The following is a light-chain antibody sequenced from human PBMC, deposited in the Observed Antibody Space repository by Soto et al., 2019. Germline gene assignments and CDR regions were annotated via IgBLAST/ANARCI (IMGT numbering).Light chain of an antibody. CDR1: QSVSSAY. V-gene: IGKV3-20*01. CDR3: QQYDRSPPFT. J-gene: IGKJ5*01. Sequence: EIVLTQSPGTLSLSPGERATLSCRASQSVSSAYLAWYQQKPGQAPRLLIYGASTRATGIPDRFSGSASGPDFTHTISRLEPEDFAVYYCQQYDRSPPFTFGQGTRLEIK. CDR2: GAS.